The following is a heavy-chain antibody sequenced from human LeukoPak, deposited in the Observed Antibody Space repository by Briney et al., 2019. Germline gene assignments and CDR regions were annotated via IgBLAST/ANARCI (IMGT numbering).Heavy chain of an antibody. Sequence: ASVTVSCKASGYTFTSYYMHWVRQAPGQGLEWMGIIIPSGGSTTYAQKFQGRVTMTRDTSTSTVYIELSSLRSEETAVYYCAREIAAAWTYFDYWGQGWLVTVSS. CDR1: GYTFTSYY. J-gene: IGHJ4*02. CDR3: AREIAAAWTYFDY. V-gene: IGHV1-46*01. CDR2: IIPSGGST. D-gene: IGHD6-13*01.